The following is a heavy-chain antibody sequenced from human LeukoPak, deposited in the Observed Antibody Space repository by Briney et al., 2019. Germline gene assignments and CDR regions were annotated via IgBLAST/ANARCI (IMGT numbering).Heavy chain of an antibody. CDR3: AKDQVVRGVTGWFDP. Sequence: GGSLRLSCAASGFTFSTYGMHWVRQAPGKGLEWVAVISSDGSYKYFVDSVKGRFTISRDNSKNTLYLQMNSLRAEDTAVYYCAKDQVVRGVTGWFDPWGQGTLVTVSS. CDR2: ISSDGSYK. V-gene: IGHV3-30*18. CDR1: GFTFSTYG. D-gene: IGHD3-10*01. J-gene: IGHJ5*02.